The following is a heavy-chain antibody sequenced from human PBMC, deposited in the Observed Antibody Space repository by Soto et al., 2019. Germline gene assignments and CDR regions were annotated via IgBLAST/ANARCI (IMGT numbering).Heavy chain of an antibody. CDR1: GGSFSGYY. CDR2: INHSGST. CDR3: ARGTYYDYVWGSYSLYNWFDP. V-gene: IGHV4-34*01. Sequence: SETLSLTGAVYGGSFSGYYCSWIRQPPWKGLEWIGEINHSGSTNYNPSLKSRVTISVDTSKNQFSLKLSSVTAADTAVYYCARGTYYDYVWGSYSLYNWFDPLGQRTLLTVSS. J-gene: IGHJ5*02. D-gene: IGHD3-16*01.